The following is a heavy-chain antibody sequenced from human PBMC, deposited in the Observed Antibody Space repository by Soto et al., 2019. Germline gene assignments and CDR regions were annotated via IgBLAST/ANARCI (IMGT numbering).Heavy chain of an antibody. Sequence: SETLSLTCTVSGGSISSGAFYWSWVRQPPGKGLEWIGYIHHNGNSYNNPSLRSRLNISLDTSKNQFSLNLTSVTAADTALNYCARVSATGTRWFDPWGQGTLVTVSS. CDR1: GGSISSGAFY. CDR3: ARVSATGTRWFDP. J-gene: IGHJ5*02. V-gene: IGHV4-31*03. CDR2: IHHNGNS. D-gene: IGHD6-13*01.